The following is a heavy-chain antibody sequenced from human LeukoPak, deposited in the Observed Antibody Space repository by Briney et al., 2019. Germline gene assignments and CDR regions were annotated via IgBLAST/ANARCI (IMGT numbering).Heavy chain of an antibody. J-gene: IGHJ4*02. V-gene: IGHV3-30*03. CDR2: ISYDGSNK. CDR3: ARDIGYRYSSGWYPSDY. CDR1: GFTFSSYG. D-gene: IGHD6-19*01. Sequence: GGSLRLSCAASGFTFSSYGMHWVRQAPGKGLEWVAVISYDGSNKYYADSVKGRFTISRDNSKNTLYLQMNSLRAEDTAVYYCARDIGYRYSSGWYPSDYWGQGTLVTVSS.